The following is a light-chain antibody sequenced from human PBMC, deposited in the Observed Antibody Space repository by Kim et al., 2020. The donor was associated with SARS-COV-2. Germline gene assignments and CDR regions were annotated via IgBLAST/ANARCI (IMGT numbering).Light chain of an antibody. Sequence: QAVVTQEPSLTVSPGETVTLTCASSTGAVTSAFYPNWFQQKPGQAPRALIYRTDNKHSWTPARFSGSLLGGKAALILSGVQPEDEAEYYCLLYSGGVGVFGGWTQLTVL. J-gene: IGLJ3*02. CDR3: LLYSGGVGV. V-gene: IGLV7-43*01. CDR1: TGAVTSAFY. CDR2: RTD.